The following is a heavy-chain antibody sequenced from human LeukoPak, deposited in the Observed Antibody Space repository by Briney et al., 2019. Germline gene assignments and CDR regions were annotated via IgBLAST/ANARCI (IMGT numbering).Heavy chain of an antibody. CDR2: ISYDGSNK. Sequence: PGRSLRLSCAASGFTFSSYGMHWVRQAPGKGLEWVAVISYDGSNKYYADSVKGRFTISRDNSKNTLYLQMNSPRAEDTAVYYCAKVTSSYYYYYGMDVWGQGTTVTVSS. CDR1: GFTFSSYG. V-gene: IGHV3-30*18. J-gene: IGHJ6*02. CDR3: AKVTSSYYYYYGMDV.